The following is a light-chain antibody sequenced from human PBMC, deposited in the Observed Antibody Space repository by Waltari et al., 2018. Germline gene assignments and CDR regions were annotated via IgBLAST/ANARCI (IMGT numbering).Light chain of an antibody. CDR2: EDT. Sequence: SYELTQPPSVSVSPGQTARITCSGDALPKKYAYWYQQRSGKAPVLVIYEDTKRPSGIPERFSGSISGTLATLTISGAQVDDEADYYCYSTDSSAYVFGTGTKVTVL. V-gene: IGLV3-10*01. CDR1: ALPKKY. CDR3: YSTDSSAYV. J-gene: IGLJ1*01.